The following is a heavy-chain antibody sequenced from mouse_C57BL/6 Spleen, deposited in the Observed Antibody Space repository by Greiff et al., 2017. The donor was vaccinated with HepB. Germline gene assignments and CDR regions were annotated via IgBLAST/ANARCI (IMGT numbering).Heavy chain of an antibody. V-gene: IGHV5-6*01. Sequence: EVKLMESGGDLVKPGGSLKLSCAASGFTFSIYGMSWVRQTPDKRLEWVATISSGGSYTYYPDSVKGRFTISRDNAKNTLYLQMSSLKSEDTAMYYCARPLYYYGSSYGAMDYWGQGTSVTVSS. D-gene: IGHD1-1*01. CDR1: GFTFSIYG. CDR3: ARPLYYYGSSYGAMDY. CDR2: ISSGGSYT. J-gene: IGHJ4*01.